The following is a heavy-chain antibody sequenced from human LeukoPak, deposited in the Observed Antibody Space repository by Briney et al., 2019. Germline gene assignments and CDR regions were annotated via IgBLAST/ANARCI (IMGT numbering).Heavy chain of an antibody. V-gene: IGHV3-30-3*01. CDR2: ISYDGSNK. D-gene: IGHD2-2*01. J-gene: IGHJ4*02. Sequence: PGGSLRLSCAASGFTFSSYAMHWVRQAPGKGLEWVAVISYDGSNKYYADSVKGRFTISRDNSKNTLYLQMNSLRAEDTAVYCCAPPRIVVVPAATSDGYWGQGTLVTVSS. CDR3: APPRIVVVPAATSDGY. CDR1: GFTFSSYA.